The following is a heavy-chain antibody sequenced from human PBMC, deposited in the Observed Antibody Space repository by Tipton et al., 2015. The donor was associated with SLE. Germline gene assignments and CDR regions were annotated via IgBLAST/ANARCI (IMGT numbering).Heavy chain of an antibody. D-gene: IGHD3-10*01. V-gene: IGHV4-61*01. CDR2: IYNSGST. CDR1: GGSINSGSFY. CDR3: ARVEVITLVRGVIETIPGAFDI. Sequence: TLSLTCTVSGGSINSGSFYWSWIRQPPGKGLEWIGYIYNSGSTNYNPSLKSRVIISVDTSKNQFSLKLTSVTAADTAMYYCARVEVITLVRGVIETIPGAFDIWGQGAMVTVSS. J-gene: IGHJ3*02.